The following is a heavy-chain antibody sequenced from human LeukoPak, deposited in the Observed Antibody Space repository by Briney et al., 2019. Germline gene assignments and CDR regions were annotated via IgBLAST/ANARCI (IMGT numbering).Heavy chain of an antibody. V-gene: IGHV3-48*01. J-gene: IGHJ4*02. D-gene: IGHD3-22*01. Sequence: PGGSLRLSCAASGFTFSIYSMNWVRQAPGKGLEWVSHISGNRDTIYYADSVKGRFTISRDNSKNTLYLKMNSLRAEDTAVYYCARAQEYYYDSSGCDFWGQGTLVTVSS. CDR2: ISGNRDTI. CDR1: GFTFSIYS. CDR3: ARAQEYYYDSSGCDF.